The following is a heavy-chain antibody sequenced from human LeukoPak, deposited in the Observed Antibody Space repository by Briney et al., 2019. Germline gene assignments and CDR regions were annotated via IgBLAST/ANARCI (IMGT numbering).Heavy chain of an antibody. J-gene: IGHJ4*02. CDR3: ATGSGYYYGH. V-gene: IGHV3-33*08. Sequence: GRSLRLSCAASGFTFSSYGMHWVRQAPGKGLEWVAVAYHDGYYGNSQYYADSVKGRFTISRDNSEKTLYLQMSSLRAEDTAVYYCATGSGYYYGHWGQGTLVSVSS. CDR2: AYHDGYYGNSQ. CDR1: GFTFSSYG. D-gene: IGHD3-22*01.